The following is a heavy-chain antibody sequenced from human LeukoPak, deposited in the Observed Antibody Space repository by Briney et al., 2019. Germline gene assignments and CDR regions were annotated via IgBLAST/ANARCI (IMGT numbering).Heavy chain of an antibody. V-gene: IGHV4-34*01. CDR2: INHSGST. J-gene: IGHJ5*02. Sequence: SETLSLTCAVYGGSFSGYYWSWIRQPPGKGLEWIGEINHSGSTNYNPSLKSRVTISVDTSKNQFSLKLSSVTAADTAVYYCARLGYCSGGSCYYNWFDPWGQGTLVTVSS. D-gene: IGHD2-15*01. CDR1: GGSFSGYY. CDR3: ARLGYCSGGSCYYNWFDP.